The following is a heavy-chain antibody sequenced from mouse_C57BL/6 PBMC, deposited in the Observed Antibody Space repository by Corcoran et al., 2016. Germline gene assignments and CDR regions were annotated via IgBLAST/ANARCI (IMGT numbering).Heavy chain of an antibody. D-gene: IGHD1-1*01. J-gene: IGHJ3*01. V-gene: IGHV9-3*01. CDR3: ANDYGSSWGFAY. CDR1: GYTFTTYG. CDR2: INTYSGVP. Sequence: QIQLVQSGPELKKPGETVKISCKASGYTFTTYGMSWVKQAPGKGLKWMGWINTYSGVPTYADDFKGRFAFSLETSASTAYLQINNLKNEDTATYFCANDYGSSWGFAYWGQGTLVTVS.